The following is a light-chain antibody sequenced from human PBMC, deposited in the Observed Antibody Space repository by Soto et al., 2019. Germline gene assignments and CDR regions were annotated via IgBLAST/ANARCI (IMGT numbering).Light chain of an antibody. CDR3: ISYTGSDTSYV. CDR1: SSDVGSYHY. CDR2: EVR. Sequence: QSALTQPASVSGSPGQSITISCTGTSSDVGSYHYVAWYQQFPGKTPKLMSYEVRDRPSGVSSRFSGSKSGNTASLTISGRQAEDEADYYCISYTGSDTSYVFGTGTKLTVL. J-gene: IGLJ1*01. V-gene: IGLV2-14*01.